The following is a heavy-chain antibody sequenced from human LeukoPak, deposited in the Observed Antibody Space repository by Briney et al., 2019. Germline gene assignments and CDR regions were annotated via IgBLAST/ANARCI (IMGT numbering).Heavy chain of an antibody. CDR2: ISYDGSNK. Sequence: GGSLRLSCAASGFTFSSYAMHWVRQAPGKGPEWVAVISYDGSNKYYADSVKGRFTISRDNSKNTLYLQMNSLRAEDTAVYYCAREWIQLWLHAFDIWGQGTMVTVSS. D-gene: IGHD5-18*01. CDR1: GFTFSSYA. CDR3: AREWIQLWLHAFDI. J-gene: IGHJ3*02. V-gene: IGHV3-30-3*01.